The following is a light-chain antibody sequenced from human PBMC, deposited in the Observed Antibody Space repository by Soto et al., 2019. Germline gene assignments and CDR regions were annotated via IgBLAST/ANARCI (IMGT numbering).Light chain of an antibody. V-gene: IGKV3D-15*01. Sequence: DIVMTLSPATQSDPPGQGPTLSCKASQSSSRNLAWYQQKPGQAPRIIIYGASTRATGIPDRFSGGGSGTDVTLTISRLENEDVAVYYCQQYSSYTLTFGGGTKVDIK. CDR1: QSSSRN. CDR3: QQYSSYTLT. CDR2: GAS. J-gene: IGKJ4*01.